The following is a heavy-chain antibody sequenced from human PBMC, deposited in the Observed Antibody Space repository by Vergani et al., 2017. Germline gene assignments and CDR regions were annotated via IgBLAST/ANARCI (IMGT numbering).Heavy chain of an antibody. CDR2: INHSGST. D-gene: IGHD6-19*01. CDR1: GFTFSSYA. CDR3: ARGRRWNSSGWYRLDAFDI. V-gene: IGHV4-34*01. Sequence: VQLLESGGGLVQPGGSLRLSCAASGFTFSSYAMSWVRQAPGKGLEWIGEINHSGSTNYNPSLKSRVTISVDTSKNQFSLKLSSVTAADTAVYYCARGRRWNSSGWYRLDAFDIWGQGTMVTVSS. J-gene: IGHJ3*02.